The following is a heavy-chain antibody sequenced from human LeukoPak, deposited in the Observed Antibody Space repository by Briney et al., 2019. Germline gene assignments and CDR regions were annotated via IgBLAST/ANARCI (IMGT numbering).Heavy chain of an antibody. D-gene: IGHD3-10*02. CDR3: AELGITMIGGV. V-gene: IGHV3-33*05. J-gene: IGHJ6*04. Sequence: PGGSLRLSCAASGFTFSSYGMHWVRQAPGKGLEWVAVISYDGSNKKYGDSVKGRFTISRDNAKNSLYLQMNSLRAEDTAVYYCAELGITMIGGVWGKGTTVTISS. CDR1: GFTFSSYG. CDR2: ISYDGSNK.